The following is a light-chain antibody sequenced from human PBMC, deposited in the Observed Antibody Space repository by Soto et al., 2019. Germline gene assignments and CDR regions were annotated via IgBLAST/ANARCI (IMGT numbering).Light chain of an antibody. CDR2: GAS. CDR1: QSVTSSY. J-gene: IGKJ4*01. CDR3: QQYGSSPLT. Sequence: EILLTQSPGTLSLSPGERATLSCRASQSVTSSYLAWYQQKPGQAPRLLIYGASSRATGIPDRFSGSGSGTDCTLTITRLEPEDFAVYYCQQYGSSPLTFGGGTKVEIK. V-gene: IGKV3-20*01.